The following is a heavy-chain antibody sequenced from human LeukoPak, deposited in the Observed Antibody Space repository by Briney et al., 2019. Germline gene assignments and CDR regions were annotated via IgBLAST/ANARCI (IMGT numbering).Heavy chain of an antibody. CDR3: ARDLYRGYYYGSGSYETTIPDY. CDR1: GYTFTSYG. J-gene: IGHJ4*02. D-gene: IGHD3-10*01. Sequence: GASVKVSCKASGYTFTSYGISWVRQAAGQGLEWMGWISAYNGNTNYAQKLQGRVTMTTDTSTSTAYMELRSLRSDDTAVYYCARDLYRGYYYGSGSYETTIPDYWGQGTLLTVSS. V-gene: IGHV1-18*01. CDR2: ISAYNGNT.